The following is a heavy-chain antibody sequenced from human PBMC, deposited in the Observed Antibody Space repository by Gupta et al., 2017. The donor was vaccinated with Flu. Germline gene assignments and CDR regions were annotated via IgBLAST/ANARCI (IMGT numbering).Heavy chain of an antibody. Sequence: APGQGLEWMGIINPSGGSTSYAQKFQGRVTMTRDTSTSTVYMELSSLRSEDTAVYYCARAGIVVVTAIPWEPYYFDYWGQGTLGTVSS. V-gene: IGHV1-46*01. D-gene: IGHD2-21*02. J-gene: IGHJ4*02. CDR3: ARAGIVVVTAIPWEPYYFDY. CDR2: INPSGGST.